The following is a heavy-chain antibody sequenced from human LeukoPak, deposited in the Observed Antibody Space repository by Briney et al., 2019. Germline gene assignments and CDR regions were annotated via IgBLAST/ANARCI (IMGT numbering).Heavy chain of an antibody. J-gene: IGHJ4*02. Sequence: GGSLRLSCAASGFTFSNAWMSWVRQVPGKGLEWVGRIKRKTDGGTIDYGAAVKGRFTVSRDDSKNTLYLQMNSLRAEDTAVYYCAKDLNYDFWSGLGNWGQGTLVTVSS. CDR3: AKDLNYDFWSGLGN. V-gene: IGHV3-15*01. D-gene: IGHD3-3*01. CDR1: GFTFSNAW. CDR2: IKRKTDGGTI.